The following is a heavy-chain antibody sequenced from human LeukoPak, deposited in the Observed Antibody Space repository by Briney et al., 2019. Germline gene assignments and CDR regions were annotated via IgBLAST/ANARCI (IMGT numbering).Heavy chain of an antibody. J-gene: IGHJ5*02. CDR2: IIPVVDKA. V-gene: IGHV1-69*04. Sequence: ASVKVSCKASGYTFTSYGISWVRQAPGQGLEWMGRIIPVVDKADYAQKFQGRVTITAAKSTTTVYMEMSSLISEDTAVYYCARDRGSGSGNYQGTLFEPWGQGTLVIVSS. CDR1: GYTFTSYG. CDR3: ARDRGSGSGNYQGTLFEP. D-gene: IGHD3-10*01.